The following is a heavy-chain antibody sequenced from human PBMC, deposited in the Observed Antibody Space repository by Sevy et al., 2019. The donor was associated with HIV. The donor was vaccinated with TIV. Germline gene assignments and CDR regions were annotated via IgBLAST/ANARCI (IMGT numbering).Heavy chain of an antibody. CDR3: ATHITVADAFDI. CDR2: INPKSGGT. Sequence: ASVKVSCTASGYTFTDYYMHWVRQAPGQGLEWMGWINPKSGGTKYAQKFQGWVTMTRDASISTAYMELSRLKSDDTAVYYSATHITVADAFDIWGQGTLVTVSS. D-gene: IGHD6-19*01. CDR1: GYTFTDYY. J-gene: IGHJ3*02. V-gene: IGHV1-2*04.